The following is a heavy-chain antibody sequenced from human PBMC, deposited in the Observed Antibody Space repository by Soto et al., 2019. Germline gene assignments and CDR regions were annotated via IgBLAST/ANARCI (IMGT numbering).Heavy chain of an antibody. CDR3: TTHPYYDSSGPPDEYDAFDI. D-gene: IGHD3-22*01. J-gene: IGHJ3*02. CDR2: IKSKTDGGTT. CDR1: SFTFSNAW. Sequence: PGGSLRLSCAASSFTFSNAWMNWVRQDPGKGLEWVGRIKSKTDGGTTDYAAPVKGRFTISRDNSKNTLYLQMNSLKTEDTAVYYCTTHPYYDSSGPPDEYDAFDIWGQGTMVTVSS. V-gene: IGHV3-15*07.